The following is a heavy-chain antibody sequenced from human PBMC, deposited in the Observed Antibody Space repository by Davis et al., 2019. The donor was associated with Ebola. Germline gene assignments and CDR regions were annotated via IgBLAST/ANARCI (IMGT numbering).Heavy chain of an antibody. CDR1: GFTFSSYV. J-gene: IGHJ4*02. CDR2: ISFDGSDK. D-gene: IGHD1-26*01. CDR3: AKDISYLVPDN. Sequence: PGGSLRLSCAASGFTFSSYVMHWVRQAPGKGLDWVAVISFDGSDKYYGDSVKGRFTISRDNSKNTLYLQMNSLRAEDTAVYYCAKDISYLVPDNWGQGTLIAVSS. V-gene: IGHV3-30*18.